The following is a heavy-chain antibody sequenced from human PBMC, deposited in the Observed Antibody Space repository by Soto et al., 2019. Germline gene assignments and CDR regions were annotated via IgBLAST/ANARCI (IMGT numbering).Heavy chain of an antibody. D-gene: IGHD2-2*01. J-gene: IGHJ6*02. Sequence: VASVKVSCKASGYTFTSYYMHWVRQAPGQGLEWMGIINPSGGSTSYAQKFQGRVTMTRDTSTSTVYMELSSLRSEDTAVYYCARDYVRCSSTSCHDPYYYGMDVWGQGTTVTVSS. CDR3: ARDYVRCSSTSCHDPYYYGMDV. V-gene: IGHV1-46*01. CDR2: INPSGGST. CDR1: GYTFTSYY.